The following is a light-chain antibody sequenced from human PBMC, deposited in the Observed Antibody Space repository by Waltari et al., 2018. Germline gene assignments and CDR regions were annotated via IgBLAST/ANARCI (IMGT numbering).Light chain of an antibody. CDR2: DVS. J-gene: IGLJ2*01. CDR1: SSDVGGSNY. CDR3: CSYAGSYTPVV. Sequence: QSALTQPRSVSGSPGQSVTISCTGTSSDVGGSNYVSWYQQHPGKAPKLMLYDVSKRPSGVPDRFSGSKSGNPASLTISGLQAEDEADYYCCSYAGSYTPVVFGGGTKLTVL. V-gene: IGLV2-11*01.